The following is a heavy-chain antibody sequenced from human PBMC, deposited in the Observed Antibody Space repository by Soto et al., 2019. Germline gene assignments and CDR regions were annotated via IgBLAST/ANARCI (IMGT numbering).Heavy chain of an antibody. V-gene: IGHV4-59*08. CDR3: ARRYSSGSDC. J-gene: IGHJ4*02. Sequence: QVQLQESGPGLVKPSETLSLTCTVSGGSISSYYWSWIRQPPGKGLEWIGYIYYSGSTNYNPSLNSRVPLSVDASKNQFSLNLSSVTAVDTAVYYCARRYSSGSDCWGQGTLVTVSS. CDR2: IYYSGST. D-gene: IGHD6-19*01. CDR1: GGSISSYY.